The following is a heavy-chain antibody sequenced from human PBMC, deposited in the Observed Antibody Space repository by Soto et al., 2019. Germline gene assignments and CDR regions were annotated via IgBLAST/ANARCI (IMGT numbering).Heavy chain of an antibody. J-gene: IGHJ6*02. Sequence: PGGSLRLSCAASGFTFSSYAMSWVRQAPGKGLEWVSAISGSGGSTYYADSVKGRFTISRDNSKNTLYLQMNSLRAEDTAVYYCAKDKLGYCTNGICYKVVKYYGMDVWGQGTTVTVSS. CDR2: ISGSGGST. CDR3: AKDKLGYCTNGICYKVVKYYGMDV. D-gene: IGHD2-8*01. V-gene: IGHV3-23*01. CDR1: GFTFSSYA.